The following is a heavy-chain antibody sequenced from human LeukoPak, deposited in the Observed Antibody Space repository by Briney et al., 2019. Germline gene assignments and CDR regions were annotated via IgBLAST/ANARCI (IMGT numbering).Heavy chain of an antibody. CDR2: IYYSGST. Sequence: SETLSLTCTVSGGSISSSSYYWGWIRQPPGKGLEWIGSIYYSGSTYYNPSLKSRVTISVDTSKNQFSLKLSSVTAADTAVYYCARESDIVVVLFDYWGQGTLVTVSS. D-gene: IGHD2-2*01. CDR3: ARESDIVVVLFDY. CDR1: GGSISSSSYY. V-gene: IGHV4-39*07. J-gene: IGHJ4*02.